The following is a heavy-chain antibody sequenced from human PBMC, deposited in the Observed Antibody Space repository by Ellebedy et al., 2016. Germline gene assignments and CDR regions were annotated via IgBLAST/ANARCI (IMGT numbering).Heavy chain of an antibody. Sequence: SETLSLTCTVSGASISSSNSYWGWIRQPPGKQLEFIACIYDAESTYYNPSLKSRVTISVDTSKNQFSLNLTSLTAADTAVYYCARHTGQISGRFDYWGQGTLVTVSS. CDR1: GASISSSNSY. J-gene: IGHJ4*02. D-gene: IGHD1-26*01. CDR2: IYDAEST. CDR3: ARHTGQISGRFDY. V-gene: IGHV4-39*01.